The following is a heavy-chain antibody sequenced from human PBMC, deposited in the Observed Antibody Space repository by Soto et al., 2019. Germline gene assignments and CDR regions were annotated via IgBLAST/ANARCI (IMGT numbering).Heavy chain of an antibody. Sequence: ASVKVSCKVSGYTLTELSMHWVRQAPGKGLEWMGGFNPGGGGTSYAQKFQGRVTMTRDTSTSTVYMELSSLRSEDTAVYYCARDSSAGYCSGGSCYSASFDIWGQGTMVTVSS. J-gene: IGHJ3*02. CDR2: FNPGGGGT. V-gene: IGHV1-24*01. CDR1: GYTLTELS. CDR3: ARDSSAGYCSGGSCYSASFDI. D-gene: IGHD2-15*01.